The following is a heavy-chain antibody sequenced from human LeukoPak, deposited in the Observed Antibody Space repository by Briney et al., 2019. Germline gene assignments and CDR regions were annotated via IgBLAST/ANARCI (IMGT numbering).Heavy chain of an antibody. D-gene: IGHD1-26*01. CDR2: IYSDGTT. CDR3: ARVKRWDDP. V-gene: IGHV3-53*01. J-gene: IGHJ5*02. Sequence: GGSLRLSCTVSGFTVSSNYMSWVRQAPGKGLEWVSVIYSDGTTYNADSVKGRFTISRDNSKNTLYLQINSLRAEDTAVYYCARVKRWDDPWGQGTLVTVSS. CDR1: GFTVSSNY.